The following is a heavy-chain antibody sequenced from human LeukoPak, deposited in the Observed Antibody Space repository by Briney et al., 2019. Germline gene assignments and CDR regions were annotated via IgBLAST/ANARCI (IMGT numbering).Heavy chain of an antibody. D-gene: IGHD2-2*01. CDR3: ARDSGYCSSTSCYYFDY. Sequence: SVKVSCKASGGTCSSYAISWVRQAPGQGLEWMGRIIPILGIANYAQKFQGRVTITADESTSTAYMELSSLRSEDTAVYYCARDSGYCSSTSCYYFDYWGQGTLVTVSS. CDR1: GGTCSSYA. CDR2: IIPILGIA. J-gene: IGHJ4*02. V-gene: IGHV1-69*04.